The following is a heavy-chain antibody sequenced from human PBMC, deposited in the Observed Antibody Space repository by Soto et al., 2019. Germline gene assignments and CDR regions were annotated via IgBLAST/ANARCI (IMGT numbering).Heavy chain of an antibody. CDR2: MIPIFGTA. CDR1: GGTFSSYA. D-gene: IGHD2-2*01. V-gene: IGHV1-69*06. Sequence: QVQLVQSGAEVKKPGSSVKVSCKASGGTFSSYAISWVRQAPGQGLEWMGGMIPIFGTANYAQKFQGRVTITADKSTSTAYMELSSLSCEDTAVSCCARAPFEAVVPAAMSYYYGMDVCGQGTTVTVSS. CDR3: ARAPFEAVVPAAMSYYYGMDV. J-gene: IGHJ6*02.